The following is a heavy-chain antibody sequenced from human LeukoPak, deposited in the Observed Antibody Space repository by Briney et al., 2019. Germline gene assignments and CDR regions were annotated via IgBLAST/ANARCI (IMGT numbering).Heavy chain of an antibody. CDR1: GGSISSYY. D-gene: IGHD6-13*01. J-gene: IGHJ6*02. CDR2: INHSGST. V-gene: IGHV4-34*01. CDR3: ARGSGYSSTLYYYYYGMDV. Sequence: SETLSLTCTVSGGSISSYYWSWIRQPPGKGLEWIGEINHSGSTNYNPSLKSRVTISVDTSKNQFSLKLSSVTAADTAVYYCARGSGYSSTLYYYYYGMDVWGQGTTVTVSS.